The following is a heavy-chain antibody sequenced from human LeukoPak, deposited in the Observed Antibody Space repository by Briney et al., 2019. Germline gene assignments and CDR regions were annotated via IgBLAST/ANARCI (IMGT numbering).Heavy chain of an antibody. Sequence: GGSLRLSCAASGFTFSDYYMSWIRQAPGKGLEWVSYISSSGSTIYYADSVKGRFTISRDNAKNSLYLQMNSLKTEDTAVYYCTRICGGDCYNAFDIWGQGTMVTVSS. CDR1: GFTFSDYY. V-gene: IGHV3-11*01. D-gene: IGHD2-21*01. CDR2: ISSSGSTI. J-gene: IGHJ3*02. CDR3: TRICGGDCYNAFDI.